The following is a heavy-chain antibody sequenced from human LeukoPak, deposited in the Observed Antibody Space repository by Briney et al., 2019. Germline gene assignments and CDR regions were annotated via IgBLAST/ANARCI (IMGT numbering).Heavy chain of an antibody. CDR1: GFSFSDYC. J-gene: IGHJ4*02. CDR3: ARALSRRGYYSDSSVYHFDY. D-gene: IGHD3-22*01. CDR2: ISSSGSTI. V-gene: IGHV3-11*04. Sequence: GGSLRLSCAASGFSFSDYCMSWVRQAPGKGLEWVAYISSSGSTIYYADSVKGRFTISRDNAKNSLYLQMNSLRAEDTAVFYCARALSRRGYYSDSSVYHFDYWGQGTLVTVSA.